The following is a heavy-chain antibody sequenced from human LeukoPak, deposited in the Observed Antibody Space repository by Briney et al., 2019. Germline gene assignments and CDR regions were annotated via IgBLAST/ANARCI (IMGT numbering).Heavy chain of an antibody. V-gene: IGHV3-53*01. J-gene: IGHJ4*02. CDR3: ARVAFRSSSYISGIDY. CDR1: GFTVSINY. CDR2: IDSGGNT. D-gene: IGHD1-14*01. Sequence: PGGSLRLSCAASGFTVSINYMSWVRQAPGKGLEWVSLIDSGGNTYYADSVKGRLTISRDNSKNTLYLQMSSLRAEDTAVYYCARVAFRSSSYISGIDYWGQGTLVTVSS.